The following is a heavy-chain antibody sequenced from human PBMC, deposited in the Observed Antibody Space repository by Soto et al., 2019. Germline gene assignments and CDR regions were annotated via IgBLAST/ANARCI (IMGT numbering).Heavy chain of an antibody. CDR1: GGTFSSYA. J-gene: IGHJ4*02. Sequence: QAQLVQSGAEVKKPGSSVKVSCKASGGTFSSYAISWVRQAPGQGLEWMGGIIPIFGTANYAQKFQGRVTITADESTSTAYMELSSLRSEDTAVYYCARDLGVPTRYCSGGSCYWNFDYWGQGTLVTVSS. CDR2: IIPIFGTA. V-gene: IGHV1-69*01. D-gene: IGHD2-15*01. CDR3: ARDLGVPTRYCSGGSCYWNFDY.